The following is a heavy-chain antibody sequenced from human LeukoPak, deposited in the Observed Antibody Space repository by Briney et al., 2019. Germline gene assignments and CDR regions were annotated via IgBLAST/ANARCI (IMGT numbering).Heavy chain of an antibody. CDR2: ISAYNGNT. D-gene: IGHD6-13*01. CDR3: ARDLGYSSSWYFDY. V-gene: IGHV1-18*01. Sequence: ASVKVSCRASGYTFTSYGISWVRQAPGQGLEWMGWISAYNGNTNYAQKLQGRVTMTTDTSTSTAYMELRSLRSDDTAVYYCARDLGYSSSWYFDYWGQGTLVTVSS. CDR1: GYTFTSYG. J-gene: IGHJ4*02.